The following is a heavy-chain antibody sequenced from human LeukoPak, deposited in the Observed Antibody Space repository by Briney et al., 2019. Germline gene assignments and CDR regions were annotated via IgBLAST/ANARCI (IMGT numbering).Heavy chain of an antibody. J-gene: IGHJ6*02. CDR1: GGSISSYY. CDR3: ARGDNYYYGVDV. V-gene: IGHV4-59*01. CDR2: IYYSGST. D-gene: IGHD2-21*02. Sequence: PSETLSLTCTVSGGSISSYYWNWIRQPPGKGLEWIGYIYYSGSTNYYPSLKSRVTISVDTSKNYFSLNVTSVTAADTAVYFCARGDNYYYGVDVWGQGTTVTVSS.